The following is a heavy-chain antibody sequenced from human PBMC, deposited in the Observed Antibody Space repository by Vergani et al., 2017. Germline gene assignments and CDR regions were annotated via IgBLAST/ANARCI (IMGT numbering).Heavy chain of an antibody. D-gene: IGHD6-19*01. J-gene: IGHJ4*02. CDR1: GFTFSSYA. CDR3: AKDLNEQWPLDYFDY. CDR2: ISGSGGGT. Sequence: EVQLLESGGGLVQPGGSLRLSCAASGFTFSSYAMSWVRQAPGKGLEWVAAISGSGGGTYYADSVKGRFTISRDNSKNTLYLQMNSLRAEDTAVYYCAKDLNEQWPLDYFDYWGQGTLVTVSS. V-gene: IGHV3-23*01.